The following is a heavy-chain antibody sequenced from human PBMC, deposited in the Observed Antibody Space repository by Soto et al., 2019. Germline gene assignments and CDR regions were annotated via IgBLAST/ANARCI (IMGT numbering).Heavy chain of an antibody. Sequence: GLEWIGYIYYSGSTNYNPSLKSRVTISVDTSKNQFSLKLSSVTAADTAVYYCARGAYDFWSGYQNWFDPWGQGTLVTVSS. J-gene: IGHJ5*02. CDR3: ARGAYDFWSGYQNWFDP. V-gene: IGHV4-59*01. CDR2: IYYSGST. D-gene: IGHD3-3*01.